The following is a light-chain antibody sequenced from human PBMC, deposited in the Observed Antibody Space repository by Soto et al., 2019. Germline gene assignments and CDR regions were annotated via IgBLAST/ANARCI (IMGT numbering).Light chain of an antibody. CDR2: EGN. CDR3: SSYVGSGTYVV. Sequence: QSVLTQPASVSGSPGQSITISCTGTSSDGGTYNLVSWYQQHPGNAPKLMIYEGNKRPSGVSNRFSGSKSGNTASLTISGLQAEDEGDYYCSSYVGSGTYVVFGGGTKLTVL. V-gene: IGLV2-23*01. J-gene: IGLJ2*01. CDR1: SSDGGTYNL.